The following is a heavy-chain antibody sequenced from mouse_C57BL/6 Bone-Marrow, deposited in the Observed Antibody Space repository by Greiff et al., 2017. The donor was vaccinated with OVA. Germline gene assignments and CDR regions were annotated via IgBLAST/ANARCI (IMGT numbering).Heavy chain of an antibody. J-gene: IGHJ2*01. CDR3: AREELLRSYLDY. CDR2: IDPSDSYT. D-gene: IGHD1-1*01. CDR1: GYTFTSYW. V-gene: IGHV1-69*01. Sequence: QVQLQQPGAELVMPGASVKLSCKASGYTFTSYWMPWVKQRPGQGLEWIGEIDPSDSYTNYNQKFKGQSTLTVDKSSSTAYMQRSSLTSEDSAVYYVAREELLRSYLDYWGQGTTLTVSS.